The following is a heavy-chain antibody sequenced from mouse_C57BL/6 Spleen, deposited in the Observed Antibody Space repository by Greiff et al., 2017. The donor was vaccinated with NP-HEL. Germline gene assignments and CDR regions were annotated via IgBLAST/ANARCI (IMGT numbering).Heavy chain of an antibody. D-gene: IGHD3-2*02. J-gene: IGHJ4*01. CDR1: GFSFNTYA. CDR2: IRSKSNNYAT. V-gene: IGHV10-1*01. Sequence: EVKLLESGGGLVQPKGSLKLSCAASGFSFNTYAMNWVRQAPGKGLEWVARIRSKSNNYATYYADSVKDRFTISRDDSESMLYLQMNNLKTEDTAMYYCVRHETAQAVGDYYYAMDYWGQGTSVTVSS. CDR3: VRHETAQAVGDYYYAMDY.